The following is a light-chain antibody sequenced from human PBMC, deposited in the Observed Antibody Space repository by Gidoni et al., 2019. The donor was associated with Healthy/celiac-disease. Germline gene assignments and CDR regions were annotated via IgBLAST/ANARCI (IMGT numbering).Light chain of an antibody. V-gene: IGKV4-1*01. CDR1: QSVLYSSNNKNY. CDR3: QQYNSTPLGT. J-gene: IGKJ4*01. CDR2: WAS. Sequence: DIMMPQSPDSLAVSLGERATMYCKASQSVLYSSNNKNYLAWYQQKPGQPPKLLIYWASTRESGVPDRFSGSGYGKDFKITISSLQAEDVAVYYCQQYNSTPLGTFGGGTKVEIK.